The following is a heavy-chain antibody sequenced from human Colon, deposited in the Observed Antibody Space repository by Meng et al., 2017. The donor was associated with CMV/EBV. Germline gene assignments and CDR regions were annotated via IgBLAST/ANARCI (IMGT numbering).Heavy chain of an antibody. Sequence: ASVKVSCKASGYTFTSYYMHWVRQAPGQGLEWMGIIKPSGGSTSYAQKFQGRVTMTRDTSTTTVYMELSSLRSEDTAVYYCARETPSSMIFGDYYGMDVWGQGTTVTVSS. CDR2: IKPSGGST. CDR1: GYTFTSYY. D-gene: IGHD3/OR15-3a*01. J-gene: IGHJ6*02. CDR3: ARETPSSMIFGDYYGMDV. V-gene: IGHV1-46*01.